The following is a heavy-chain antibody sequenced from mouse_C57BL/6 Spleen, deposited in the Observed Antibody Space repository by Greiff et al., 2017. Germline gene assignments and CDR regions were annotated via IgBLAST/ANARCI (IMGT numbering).Heavy chain of an antibody. CDR2: IYPRSGNT. D-gene: IGHD3-2*02. Sequence: VKLVESGAELARPGASVKLSCKASGYTFTSYGISWVKQRTGQGLEWIGEIYPRSGNTYYNEKFKGKATLTADKSSSTAYMELRSLTSEDSAVYFCARPSSGYPMDYWGQGTSVTVSS. J-gene: IGHJ4*01. V-gene: IGHV1-81*01. CDR1: GYTFTSYG. CDR3: ARPSSGYPMDY.